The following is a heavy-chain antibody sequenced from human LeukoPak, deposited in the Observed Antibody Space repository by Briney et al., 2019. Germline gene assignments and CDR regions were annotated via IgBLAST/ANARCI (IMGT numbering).Heavy chain of an antibody. CDR1: GYTFTSYG. Sequence: GASVKVSCKASGYTFTSYGISWVRQAPGQGLEWMGWISAYNGNTNYAQKLQGRVTMTTDTSTSTAYMELRSLRSDDTAVYYCARCPNYDILTGYEDWFDPWGQGTLVTVSS. J-gene: IGHJ5*02. V-gene: IGHV1-18*01. CDR3: ARCPNYDILTGYEDWFDP. CDR2: ISAYNGNT. D-gene: IGHD3-9*01.